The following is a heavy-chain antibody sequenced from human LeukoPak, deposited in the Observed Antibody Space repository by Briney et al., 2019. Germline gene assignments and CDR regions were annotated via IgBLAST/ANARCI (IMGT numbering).Heavy chain of an antibody. V-gene: IGHV6-1*01. CDR2: TYYRSTWYK. CDR3: ARGGLARGSINSMIGFDV. D-gene: IGHD2/OR15-2a*01. CDR1: GDSASRNEAG. J-gene: IGHJ3*01. Sequence: SQTLLLTCAISGDSASRNEAGWSWIRQTPSRGLEWPARTYYRSTWYKDDAGSVTGRIIINADTAKNQSSLQVNSVTPEDTALYFCARGGLARGSINSMIGFDVWGQGIMVTVSS.